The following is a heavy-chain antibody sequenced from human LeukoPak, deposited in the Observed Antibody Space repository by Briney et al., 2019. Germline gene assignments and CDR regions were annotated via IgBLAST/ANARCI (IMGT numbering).Heavy chain of an antibody. CDR2: THHDGSRT. V-gene: IGHV3-74*01. CDR3: ARAATIDH. J-gene: IGHJ4*02. Sequence: GGSLRLSCAASGFTFSSSWMHWVRQAPGKGLVWVSHTHHDGSRTSYADSVKGRFTISRDNAKNTLFLQMNSLRVEDTAVYYCARAATIDHWGQGALVTVSS. CDR1: GFTFSSSW.